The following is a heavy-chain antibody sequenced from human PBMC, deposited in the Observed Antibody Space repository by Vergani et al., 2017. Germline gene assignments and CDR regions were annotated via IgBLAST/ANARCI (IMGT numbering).Heavy chain of an antibody. CDR3: AKTREGDSGYDYFDY. V-gene: IGHV1-2*02. J-gene: IGHJ4*02. D-gene: IGHD5-12*01. CDR1: GYTFTGYY. Sequence: QVQLVQSGPEVKKPWASVKVSCKASGYTFTGYYMHWVRQAPGQGLEWMGWINPNSGGTNYAQKFQGRVTMTRDTSISTAYMELRRLRSDDTAVYYCAKTREGDSGYDYFDYWGKGTLVTVSS. CDR2: INPNSGGT.